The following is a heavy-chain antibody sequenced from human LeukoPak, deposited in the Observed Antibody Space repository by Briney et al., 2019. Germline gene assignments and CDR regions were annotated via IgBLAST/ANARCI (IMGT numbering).Heavy chain of an antibody. Sequence: SETQSLTCTVSGGSISSYYWSWIRQPPGKGLEWIGYIYTSGSTNYNPSLKSRVTISVDTSKNQFSLKLSSVTAADTAVYYCARHRWGGYCSSTSCSNNWFDPWGQGTLVTVSS. CDR3: ARHRWGGYCSSTSCSNNWFDP. V-gene: IGHV4-4*09. CDR1: GGSISSYY. D-gene: IGHD2-2*01. J-gene: IGHJ5*02. CDR2: IYTSGST.